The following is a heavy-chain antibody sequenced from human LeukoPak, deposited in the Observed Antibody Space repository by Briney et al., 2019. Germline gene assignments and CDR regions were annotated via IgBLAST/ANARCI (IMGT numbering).Heavy chain of an antibody. V-gene: IGHV3-48*01. Sequence: GGSLRLSCAASGFTFSSYSMNWVRQAPGKGLEWVSYISSSSSTIYYADSVMGRFTISRDNAKNSLYLQMNSLRAEDTAVYYCARESRRGGGYVILFDYWGQGTLVTVSS. D-gene: IGHD5-12*01. CDR3: ARESRRGGGYVILFDY. CDR2: ISSSSSTI. CDR1: GFTFSSYS. J-gene: IGHJ4*02.